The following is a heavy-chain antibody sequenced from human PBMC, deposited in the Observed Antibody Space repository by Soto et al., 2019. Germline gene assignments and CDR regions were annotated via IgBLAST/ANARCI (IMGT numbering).Heavy chain of an antibody. CDR2: INHSGST. CDR3: ARGLTMVRGVIGY. V-gene: IGHV4-34*01. D-gene: IGHD3-10*01. Sequence: SETLSLTCAVYGASISSYYWSWIRQPPGKGLEWIGYINHSGSTNYNPSLKSRVTISVDTSKNQFSLKLSSVTAADTAVYYCARGLTMVRGVIGYWGQGTLVTVS. J-gene: IGHJ4*02. CDR1: GASISSYY.